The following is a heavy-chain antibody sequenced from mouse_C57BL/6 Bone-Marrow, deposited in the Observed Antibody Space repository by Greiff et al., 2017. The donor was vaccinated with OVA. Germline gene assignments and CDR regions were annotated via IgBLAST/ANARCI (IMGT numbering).Heavy chain of an antibody. CDR1: GFTFSSYG. CDR2: ISSGGSYT. Sequence: EVKLMESGGDLVKPGGSLKLSCAASGFTFSSYGMSWVRQTPDKRLEWVATISSGGSYTYYPDSVKGRFTISRDNAKNTLYLQMSSLKSEDTAMYYCARSGTVDYWGQGTTLTVSS. V-gene: IGHV5-6*01. D-gene: IGHD4-1*01. J-gene: IGHJ2*01. CDR3: ARSGTVDY.